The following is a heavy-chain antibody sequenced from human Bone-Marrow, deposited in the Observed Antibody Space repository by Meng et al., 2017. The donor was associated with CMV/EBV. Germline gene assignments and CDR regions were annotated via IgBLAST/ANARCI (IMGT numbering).Heavy chain of an antibody. CDR3: ARDTYSSSSWGMAV. Sequence: GGSLRLSCAASGFSFSAYAMNWVRQAPGKGLEWVSVIYSGGSTYYADSVKGRFTISRDNSKNTLYLQMNSLRAEDTAVYYCARDTYSSSSWGMAVWGPGNTVNVSS. CDR2: IYSGGST. D-gene: IGHD6-6*01. J-gene: IGHJ6*02. CDR1: GFSFSAYA. V-gene: IGHV3-53*01.